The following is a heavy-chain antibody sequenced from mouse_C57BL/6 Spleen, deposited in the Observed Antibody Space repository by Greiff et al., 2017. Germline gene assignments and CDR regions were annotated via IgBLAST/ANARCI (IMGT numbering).Heavy chain of an antibody. CDR2: IYPGSGGT. CDR1: GYTFTSYW. J-gene: IGHJ2*01. V-gene: IGHV1-55*01. CDR3: ARCYINYEDY. Sequence: QVQLKQPGAELVKPGASVKMSCKASGYTFTSYWITWVKQRPGQGLEWIGDIYPGSGGTNYNEKFKSKATLTVDTSSSTAYMQLSSLTSEDSAVYYCARCYINYEDYWGQGTTLTVSS. D-gene: IGHD2-5*01.